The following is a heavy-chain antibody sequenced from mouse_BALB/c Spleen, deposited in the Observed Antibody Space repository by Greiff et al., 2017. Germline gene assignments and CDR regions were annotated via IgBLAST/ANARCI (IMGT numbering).Heavy chain of an antibody. CDR2: INPGSGGT. J-gene: IGHJ4*01. CDR3: ARDGNYPYYYAMDY. Sequence: VMLVESGAELVRPGTSVKVSCKASGYAFTNYLIEWVKQRPGQGLEWIGVINPGSGGTNYNEKFKGKATLTADKSSSTAYMQLSSLTSDDSAVYFCARDGNYPYYYAMDYWGQGTSVTVSS. CDR1: GYAFTNYL. D-gene: IGHD2-1*01. V-gene: IGHV1-54*01.